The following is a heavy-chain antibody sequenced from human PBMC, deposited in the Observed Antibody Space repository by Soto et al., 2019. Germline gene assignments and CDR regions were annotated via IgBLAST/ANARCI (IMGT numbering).Heavy chain of an antibody. V-gene: IGHV1-3*01. CDR2: INAGNGNT. J-gene: IGHJ6*02. Sequence: GASVKVSCKASGDTFPRYVMCWLRQAPGESLEWMGWINAGNGNTKYSQNFQGRVTITRDASASTAYMELSSLRSQDTAVYYCATSTIDTSTWKQYFYGMDVWGQGSTVTFS. D-gene: IGHD6-13*01. CDR1: GDTFPRYV. CDR3: ATSTIDTSTWKQYFYGMDV.